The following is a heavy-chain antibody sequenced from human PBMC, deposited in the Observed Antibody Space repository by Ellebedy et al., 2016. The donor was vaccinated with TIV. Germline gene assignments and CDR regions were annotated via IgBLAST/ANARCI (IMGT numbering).Heavy chain of an antibody. CDR2: TYPGDSNT. CDR1: GYSFTNYW. Sequence: GESLKISCKGSGYSFTNYWIGWVRQMPGKGLEWMESTYPGDSNTQYSPSFQVQGRVTISAYKSISTAYLQWSSLEASDTALYYCVRLDTSYFDYWGQGTLVTVSS. CDR3: VRLDTSYFDY. J-gene: IGHJ4*02. V-gene: IGHV5-51*01.